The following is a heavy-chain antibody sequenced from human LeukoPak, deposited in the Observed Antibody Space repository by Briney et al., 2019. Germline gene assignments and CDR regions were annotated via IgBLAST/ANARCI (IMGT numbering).Heavy chain of an antibody. CDR1: GFTFSRYA. CDR2: ISGSGGST. D-gene: IGHD6-13*01. Sequence: SLRLSCAASGFTFSRYAMNWVRQAPGKGLEWVSVISGSGGSTYCADSVKGRFTISRDNSKNTLFLQMNSLRAEDTAVYYCAKGSVAGVVTFIDFWGQGTLVTVSS. CDR3: AKGSVAGVVTFIDF. V-gene: IGHV3-23*01. J-gene: IGHJ4*02.